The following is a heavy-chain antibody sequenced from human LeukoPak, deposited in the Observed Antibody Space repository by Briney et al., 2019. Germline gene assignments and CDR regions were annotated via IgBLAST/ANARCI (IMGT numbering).Heavy chain of an antibody. CDR1: GFTFDTNA. CDR3: ARGGDGYNFDY. Sequence: PGGSLRLSCAASGFTFDTNAMSWVRQAPGKGLEWVSLISSSGDRTYYADSVKGRFTISRDNSKNTLYLQMNSLRAEDTAVYYCARGGDGYNFDYWGQGTLVTVSS. J-gene: IGHJ4*02. D-gene: IGHD5-24*01. CDR2: ISSSGDRT. V-gene: IGHV3-23*01.